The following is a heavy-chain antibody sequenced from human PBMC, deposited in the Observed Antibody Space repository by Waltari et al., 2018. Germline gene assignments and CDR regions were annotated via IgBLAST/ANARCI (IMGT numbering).Heavy chain of an antibody. V-gene: IGHV1-3*01. CDR1: GYTFTSYA. Sequence: QVQLVQSGAEVKKPAASVKVSCKASGYTFTSYAMHWVRQAPGQRLEWMGGINDGNGNTKYSQKFQGRVTMTRDTSARTAYMEVSSLRSEDTAVYYCARGPKVTMVSGYFDYWGQGTLVTVSS. CDR3: ARGPKVTMVSGYFDY. J-gene: IGHJ4*02. D-gene: IGHD3-10*01. CDR2: INDGNGNT.